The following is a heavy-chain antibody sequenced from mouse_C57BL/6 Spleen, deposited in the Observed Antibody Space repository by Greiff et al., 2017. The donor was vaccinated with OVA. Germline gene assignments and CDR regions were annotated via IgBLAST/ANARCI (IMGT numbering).Heavy chain of an antibody. V-gene: IGHV7-3*01. CDR2: IRNKANGYTT. D-gene: IGHD2-10*01. CDR3: ARYLLRYFDV. CDR1: GFTFTDYY. Sequence: DVHLVESGGGLVQPGGSLSLSCAASGFTFTDYYMSWVRQPPGKALEWLGFIRNKANGYTTEYSASVKGRFTISRDNSQSILYLQMNALRAEDSATYYCARYLLRYFDVWGTGTTVTVSS. J-gene: IGHJ1*03.